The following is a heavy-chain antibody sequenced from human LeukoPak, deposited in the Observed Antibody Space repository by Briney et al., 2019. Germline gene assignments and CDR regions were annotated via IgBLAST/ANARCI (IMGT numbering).Heavy chain of an antibody. J-gene: IGHJ5*02. CDR2: ISAYNGNT. D-gene: IGHD2-2*01. CDR1: GYTFTSYG. V-gene: IGHV1-18*01. CDR3: ARCCGRPGLSGVGGCSSTSCYPLTAWFDP. Sequence: GASVKVSCKASGYTFTSYGISWVRQAPGQGLEWMGWISAYNGNTNYAQKLQGRVTMTTDTSTSTAYMELRSLRSDDTAVYYCARCCGRPGLSGVGGCSSTSCYPLTAWFDPWGQGTLVTVSS.